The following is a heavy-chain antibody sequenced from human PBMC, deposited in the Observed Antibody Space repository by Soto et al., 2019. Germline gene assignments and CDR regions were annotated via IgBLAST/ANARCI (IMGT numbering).Heavy chain of an antibody. J-gene: IGHJ4*02. CDR3: ARGRDVLLWFGELRGRLDY. Sequence: ASVKVSCKASGYTFTGYYMHWVRQAPGQGLEWMGWINPNSGGTNYAQKFQGWVTMTRDTSISTAYMELSRLRSDDTAVYCCARGRDVLLWFGELRGRLDYWGQGTLVTVSS. D-gene: IGHD3-10*01. V-gene: IGHV1-2*04. CDR2: INPNSGGT. CDR1: GYTFTGYY.